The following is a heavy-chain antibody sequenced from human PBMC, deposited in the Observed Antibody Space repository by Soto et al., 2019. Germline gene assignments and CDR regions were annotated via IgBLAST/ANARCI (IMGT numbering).Heavy chain of an antibody. D-gene: IGHD3-16*01. CDR2: ISRSSSTI. Sequence: GGSLRLSCAASGFTFSSYSMNWVRHAPGKELEWDSYISRSSSTIYYADSVKGRFTISRDNAKNSLYLQMNSLRAEDTAEYFCANTSGYDYVWGSSGLDPWGQGTLVTVSS. J-gene: IGHJ5*02. CDR1: GFTFSSYS. V-gene: IGHV3-48*01. CDR3: ANTSGYDYVWGSSGLDP.